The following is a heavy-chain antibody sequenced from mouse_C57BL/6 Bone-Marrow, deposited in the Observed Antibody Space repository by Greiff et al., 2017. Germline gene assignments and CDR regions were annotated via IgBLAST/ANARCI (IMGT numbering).Heavy chain of an antibody. CDR3: AREGVYYDPYWYFDV. Sequence: QVQLQQPGAELVKPGASVKLSCKASGYTFTSYWMHWVKQRPGRGLEWIGRIDPNSGGTKYNEKFKSKATLTGDKPSSTAYMQLSSLTSADSAVYYCAREGVYYDPYWYFDVWGTGTTVTVSS. J-gene: IGHJ1*03. D-gene: IGHD1-1*01. CDR2: IDPNSGGT. V-gene: IGHV1-72*01. CDR1: GYTFTSYW.